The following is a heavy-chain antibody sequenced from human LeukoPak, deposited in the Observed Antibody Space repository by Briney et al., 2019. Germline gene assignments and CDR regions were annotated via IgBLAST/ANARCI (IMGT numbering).Heavy chain of an antibody. Sequence: GGSLRLSCAASGFTFSSYSMNWVRQAPGKGLEWVSYISSSSSTIYYADSVKGRFTISRDNAKNSLYLQMNSLRAEDTAVYYCARDVTRFRPDAFDIWGQGTMVTVSS. CDR3: ARDVTRFRPDAFDI. CDR2: ISSSSSTI. V-gene: IGHV3-48*01. J-gene: IGHJ3*02. CDR1: GFTFSSYS.